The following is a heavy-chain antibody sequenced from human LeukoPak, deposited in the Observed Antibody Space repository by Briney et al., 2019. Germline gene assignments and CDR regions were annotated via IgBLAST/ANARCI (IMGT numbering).Heavy chain of an antibody. J-gene: IGHJ4*02. D-gene: IGHD3-22*01. CDR1: GFTFRSYS. V-gene: IGHV3-21*01. Sequence: PGGSLRLSCAASGFTFRSYSMNWVRQAPGKGLEWVSSISSSSSYIYYADSVKGRFTISRDNAKNSLYLQMNSLRAEDTAVYYCARVHRYYDSSGYYDLFDYWGQGTLVTVSS. CDR2: ISSSSSYI. CDR3: ARVHRYYDSSGYYDLFDY.